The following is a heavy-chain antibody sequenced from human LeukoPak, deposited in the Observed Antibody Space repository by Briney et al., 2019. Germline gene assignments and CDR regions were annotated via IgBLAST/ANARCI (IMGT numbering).Heavy chain of an antibody. CDR1: GFTSSFYS. Sequence: GGSLRLSCAASGFTSSFYSINWVRQAPGKGREWGAFIRYDGSNKYYADSVKGRFTISRDNSKNSLYLQMNSLRAEDTAVYYCASDNRVYGSGSYAFDIWGQGTMVTVSS. D-gene: IGHD3-10*01. V-gene: IGHV3-33*08. CDR3: ASDNRVYGSGSYAFDI. J-gene: IGHJ3*02. CDR2: IRYDGSNK.